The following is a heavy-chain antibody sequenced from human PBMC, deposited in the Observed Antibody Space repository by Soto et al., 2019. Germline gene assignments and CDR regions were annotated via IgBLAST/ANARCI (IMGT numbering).Heavy chain of an antibody. D-gene: IGHD5-12*01. CDR2: ISGSGGST. Sequence: EVQLLESGGGLVQPGGSLRLSCAASGFTFSSYAMSWVRQAPGKGLEWVSAISGSGGSTYYADSVKGRFTISRDNSKNTLYLQMNSLRAEDTAVYYCASPVGTILLGWEATQSDYWGQGTLVTVSS. V-gene: IGHV3-23*01. CDR3: ASPVGTILLGWEATQSDY. J-gene: IGHJ4*02. CDR1: GFTFSSYA.